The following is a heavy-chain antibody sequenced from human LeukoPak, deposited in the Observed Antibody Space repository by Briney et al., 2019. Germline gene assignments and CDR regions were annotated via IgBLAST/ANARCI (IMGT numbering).Heavy chain of an antibody. CDR3: ARPRIAVAGTDYYYGMDV. CDR1: GFTVSSNY. Sequence: GGSLRLSCAASGFTVSSNYMSWVRQAPGKGLEWVSVIYSGGSTYYADSVKGRSTISRDNSKNTLYLQMNSLRAEVTAVYYCARPRIAVAGTDYYYGMDVWGQGTTVTVSS. CDR2: IYSGGST. V-gene: IGHV3-53*01. J-gene: IGHJ6*02. D-gene: IGHD6-19*01.